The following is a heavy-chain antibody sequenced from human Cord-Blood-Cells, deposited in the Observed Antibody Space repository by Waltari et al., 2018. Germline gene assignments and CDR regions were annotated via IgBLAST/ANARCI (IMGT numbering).Heavy chain of an antibody. CDR1: GGSISSSSYY. Sequence: LQLQESGPGLVKPSETLSLTCPVSGGSISSSSYYCGWVHQPPGKGLEWIESICYSGFTIYNPALKSRVSIAVDTSNNQFSLKLSSVAAAATAVYYCAGNWYFDLWGRGTLVTVSS. J-gene: IGHJ2*01. CDR3: AGNWYFDL. V-gene: IGHV4-39*01. CDR2: ICYSGFT.